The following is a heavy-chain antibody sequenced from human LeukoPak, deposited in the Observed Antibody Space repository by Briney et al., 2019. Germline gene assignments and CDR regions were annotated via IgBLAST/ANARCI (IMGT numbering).Heavy chain of an antibody. D-gene: IGHD1-26*01. J-gene: IGHJ3*02. CDR3: ASHSGSYYGDAFDI. Sequence: ASVKVSYKASGYTFTGYYMHWVRQAPGQGLEWMGRINPNSGGTNYAQKFQGRVTMTRDTSISTAYMELSRLRSDDTAVYYCASHSGSYYGDAFDIWGQGTMVTVSS. CDR2: INPNSGGT. CDR1: GYTFTGYY. V-gene: IGHV1-2*06.